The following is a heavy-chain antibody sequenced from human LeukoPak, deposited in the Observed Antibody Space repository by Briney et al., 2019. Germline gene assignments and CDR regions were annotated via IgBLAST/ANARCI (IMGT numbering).Heavy chain of an antibody. CDR3: ARYGSGWYFDL. Sequence: PSQTLSLTCTVSGGSISSGGYYWSWIRQHPGKGLEWIGYIYDSGSTYYKPSLRSQVTISGDTSKNQFSLKLSSVSDADTAVYYCARYGSGWYFDLWGRGTLVTVSS. J-gene: IGHJ2*01. CDR1: GGSISSGGYY. CDR2: IYDSGST. V-gene: IGHV4-31*01. D-gene: IGHD2-8*01.